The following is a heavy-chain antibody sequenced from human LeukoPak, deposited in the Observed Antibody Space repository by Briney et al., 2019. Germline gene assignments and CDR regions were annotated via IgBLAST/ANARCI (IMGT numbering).Heavy chain of an antibody. J-gene: IGHJ5*02. CDR2: IIPIFGTA. V-gene: IGHV1-69*01. CDR1: GGTFNTYA. D-gene: IGHD4-17*01. CDR3: TRLRDEWFDP. Sequence: SVKVSCKASGGTFNTYAVSWVRQAPGQGLEWMGGIIPIFGTANYAQKFQGRVTITADESTNTAYMTLSSLTSEDAAVYYCTRLRDEWFDPWGQGTLVTVSS.